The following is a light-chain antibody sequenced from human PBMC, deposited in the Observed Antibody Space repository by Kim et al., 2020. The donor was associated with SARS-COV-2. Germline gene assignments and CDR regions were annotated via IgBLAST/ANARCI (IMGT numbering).Light chain of an antibody. V-gene: IGLV7-43*01. CDR1: TGAITGGYF. Sequence: PGGTVTLTCASSTGAITGGYFPTWFQQKPGQAPRALIHNTTNEHAWTPARFSGSLLGGKPALTLSGVQPEDEAGYYCLLYYAGAQVFGGGTKLTVL. J-gene: IGLJ3*02. CDR2: NTT. CDR3: LLYYAGAQV.